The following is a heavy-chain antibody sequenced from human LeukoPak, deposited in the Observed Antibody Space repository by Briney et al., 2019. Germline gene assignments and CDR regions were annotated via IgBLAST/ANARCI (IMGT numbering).Heavy chain of an antibody. CDR2: IDRDGSST. J-gene: IGHJ5*02. V-gene: IGHV3-74*01. Sequence: GGSLRLSCAASEFTFSNYWMHWVRQAPGKGLVWVSRIDRDGSSTTYADSVKGRFTISRDNAKNSLYLQMNSLRAEDTAVYYCARDLHVVVAATPNIGFDPWGQGTLVTVSS. CDR3: ARDLHVVVAATPNIGFDP. CDR1: EFTFSNYW. D-gene: IGHD2-15*01.